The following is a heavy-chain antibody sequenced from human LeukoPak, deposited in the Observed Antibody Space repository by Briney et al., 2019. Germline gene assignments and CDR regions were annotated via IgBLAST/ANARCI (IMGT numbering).Heavy chain of an antibody. D-gene: IGHD6-19*01. Sequence: GGSLRLSCAASGFTFSSYSMNWVRQAPGKGLEWVSSISSSSSYIYYADSVKGRFTISRDNAKNSLYLQMNSLRAEDTAVYYCARDEVAVAGEPRDWGQGTLVTVSS. CDR2: ISSSSSYI. CDR1: GFTFSSYS. J-gene: IGHJ4*02. V-gene: IGHV3-21*01. CDR3: ARDEVAVAGEPRD.